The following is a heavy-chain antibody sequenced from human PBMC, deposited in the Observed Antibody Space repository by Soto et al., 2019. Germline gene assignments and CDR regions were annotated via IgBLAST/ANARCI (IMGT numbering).Heavy chain of an antibody. CDR2: IIPIFGTA. CDR1: GGTFSSYA. D-gene: IGHD4-17*01. Sequence: SVKVSCKASGGTFSSYAISWVRQAPGQGLEWMGGIIPIFGTANYAQKFQGRVTITADESTSTAYMELSSLRSEDTAVYYCASSLKSTTVVTLDAFDIWGQGTMVTVSS. CDR3: ASSLKSTTVVTLDAFDI. V-gene: IGHV1-69*13. J-gene: IGHJ3*02.